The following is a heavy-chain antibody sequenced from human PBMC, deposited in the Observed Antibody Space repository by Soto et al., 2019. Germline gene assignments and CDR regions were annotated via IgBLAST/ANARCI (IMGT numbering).Heavy chain of an antibody. D-gene: IGHD3-22*01. CDR2: IYYSGST. CDR3: EGIMNYYNFRNWFDP. J-gene: IGHJ5*02. V-gene: IGHV4-39*01. Sequence: QLQLQESGPGLVKPSETLSLTCTVSGGSISSSSYYWGWIRQPPGKGLEWIGSIYYSGSTYYNPSLKSRVAISVDTSKNQFSLKLSSVTAADTAVYYCEGIMNYYNFRNWFDPWGQGTLVTVSS. CDR1: GGSISSSSYY.